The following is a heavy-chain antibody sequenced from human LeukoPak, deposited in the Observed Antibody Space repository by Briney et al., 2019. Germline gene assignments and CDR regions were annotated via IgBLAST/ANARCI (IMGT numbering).Heavy chain of an antibody. Sequence: PGGSLRLSCAASGFTVSSNYMSWVRQAPGKGLEWVSAISGSGGSTYYADSVKGRFTISRDNAKNSLYLQMNSLRDEDTAVYYCARALSSGWYVNWFDPWGQGTLVTVSS. J-gene: IGHJ5*02. D-gene: IGHD6-19*01. CDR3: ARALSSGWYVNWFDP. CDR1: GFTVSSNY. V-gene: IGHV3-53*01. CDR2: ISGSGGST.